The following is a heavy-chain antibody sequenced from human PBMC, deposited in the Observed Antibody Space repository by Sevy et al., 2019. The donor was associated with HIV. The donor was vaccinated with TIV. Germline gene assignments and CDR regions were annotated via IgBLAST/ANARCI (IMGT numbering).Heavy chain of an antibody. CDR1: GFTFSDHY. J-gene: IGHJ4*02. Sequence: GGSLRLSCAASGFTFSDHYMKWVRQAPGKGLEWVGRTRNKADSYTTEYAASVKGRFTISRDDSKNSLYLQMNSLKTEDTAVYYCATYAGLAAAGRVFDYWGQGTLVTVSS. CDR2: TRNKADSYTT. V-gene: IGHV3-72*01. D-gene: IGHD6-13*01. CDR3: ATYAGLAAAGRVFDY.